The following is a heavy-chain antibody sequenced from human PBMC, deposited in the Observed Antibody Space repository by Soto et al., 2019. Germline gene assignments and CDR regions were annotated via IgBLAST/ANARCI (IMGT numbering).Heavy chain of an antibody. CDR2: IWYDGSNK. Sequence: GGSLRLSCAASGFTFSSYGMHWARQAPGKGLEWVAVIWYDGSNKYYADSVKGRFTISRDNSKNTLYLQMNSLRAEDTAVYYCARDPDYYGSGSYYGMDVWGQGTTVTVSS. CDR3: ARDPDYYGSGSYYGMDV. D-gene: IGHD3-10*01. CDR1: GFTFSSYG. J-gene: IGHJ6*02. V-gene: IGHV3-33*01.